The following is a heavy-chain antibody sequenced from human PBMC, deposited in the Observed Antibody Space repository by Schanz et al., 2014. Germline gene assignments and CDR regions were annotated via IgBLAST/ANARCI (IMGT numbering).Heavy chain of an antibody. Sequence: QVQLVQSGGEVKTPGASVKVSCKASGYTYPLSFILFFLHSPGQGLEWMGWIGGSDGNTNFAQKFQGRVTMTTDTSTSTVYMELRSLTSDDSAVYYCARDRDQWDGNYLDYWGQGTLVTVSS. CDR3: ARDRDQWDGNYLDY. J-gene: IGHJ4*02. CDR2: IGGSDGNT. CDR1: GYTYPLSF. V-gene: IGHV1-18*01. D-gene: IGHD1-26*01.